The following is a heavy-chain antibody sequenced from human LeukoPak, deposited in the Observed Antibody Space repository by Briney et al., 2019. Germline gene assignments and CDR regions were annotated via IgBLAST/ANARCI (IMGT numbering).Heavy chain of an antibody. CDR1: GYTFTSYY. J-gene: IGHJ5*02. V-gene: IGHV1-46*01. CDR3: ARGTYASDILTGYGFDP. D-gene: IGHD3-9*01. CDR2: INPSGGST. Sequence: ASVKVSCKASGYTFTSYYMHWVRQAPGQGLEWMGIINPSGGSTSYAQKFQGRVTMTRDMSTSTAYMELSRLRSDDTAVYYCARGTYASDILTGYGFDPWGQGTLVTVSS.